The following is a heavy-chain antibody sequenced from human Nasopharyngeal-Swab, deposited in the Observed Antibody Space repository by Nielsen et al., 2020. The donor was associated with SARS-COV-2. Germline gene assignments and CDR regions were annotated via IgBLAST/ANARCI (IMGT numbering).Heavy chain of an antibody. V-gene: IGHV3-49*04. CDR3: TGYSTIFY. CDR2: IRSEANGGTA. J-gene: IGHJ4*02. D-gene: IGHD2-2*01. Sequence: GGSLRLSCTTSGFTFGDYAMSWVRQAPGKGLEWVGFIRSEANGGTAEYAVPVEGRFSISRDDSKSIAYLQMNSLKTEDTAGYYCTGYSTIFYWGQGTLVTVSS. CDR1: GFTFGDYA.